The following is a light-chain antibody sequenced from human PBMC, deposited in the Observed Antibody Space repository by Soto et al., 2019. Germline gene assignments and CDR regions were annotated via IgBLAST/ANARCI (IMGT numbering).Light chain of an antibody. CDR2: DAS. CDR1: QSVTSN. Sequence: EIVMTQSPATLSVSPGERATLSCRASQSVTSNFAWYQQKPGQAPRLLIYDASTRATGIPARFSGSGSGTEFTLTISSLQSEDFAVYYCQQYNNWPPSTFGRGTKVEIK. V-gene: IGKV3-15*01. CDR3: QQYNNWPPST. J-gene: IGKJ1*01.